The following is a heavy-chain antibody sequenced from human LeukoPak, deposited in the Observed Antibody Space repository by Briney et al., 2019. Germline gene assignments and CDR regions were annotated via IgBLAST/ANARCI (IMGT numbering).Heavy chain of an antibody. CDR1: GFTFSSYW. CDR2: ISSNGGST. D-gene: IGHD2-15*01. Sequence: HPGGSLRLSCAASGFTFSSYWMSWVRQAPGKGLEYVSAISSNGGSTYYANSVKGRFTISRDNSKNTLYLQMGSLRAEDMAVYYCARVTSELLGNYFDYWGQGTLVTVSS. V-gene: IGHV3-64*01. J-gene: IGHJ4*02. CDR3: ARVTSELLGNYFDY.